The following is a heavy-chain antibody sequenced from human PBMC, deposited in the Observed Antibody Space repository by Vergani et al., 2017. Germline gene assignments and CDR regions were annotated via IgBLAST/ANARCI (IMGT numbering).Heavy chain of an antibody. CDR1: GFTFSNAW. D-gene: IGHD5-24*01. Sequence: EVQLVESGGGLVKPGGSLRLSCAASGFTFSNAWMSWVRQAPGKGLEWVGRIKSKTDGGTTDYAAPVKGRFTISRDDSKNTLYLQMNSLKTEDTAVYYCTTDPPERATIGGDAFDIWGQGTMVTVSS. J-gene: IGHJ3*02. CDR3: TTDPPERATIGGDAFDI. CDR2: IKSKTDGGTT. V-gene: IGHV3-15*01.